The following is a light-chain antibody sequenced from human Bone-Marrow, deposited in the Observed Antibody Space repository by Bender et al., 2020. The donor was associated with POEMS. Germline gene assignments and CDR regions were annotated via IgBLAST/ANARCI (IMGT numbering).Light chain of an antibody. J-gene: IGLJ1*01. CDR3: QVWESSNDHYV. CDR1: NTGGIS. CDR2: DDD. V-gene: IGLV3-21*02. Sequence: SYVLTQPPSVSVAPGQTARITCGGDNTGGISVHWYRQKPGQAPVLVVYDDDDRPSGIPERFSGSNSGNTATLTISRVEAGDEADYYCQVWESSNDHYVFGTGTKVTV.